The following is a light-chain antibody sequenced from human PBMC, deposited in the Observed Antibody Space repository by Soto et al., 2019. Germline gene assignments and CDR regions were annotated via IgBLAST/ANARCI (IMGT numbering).Light chain of an antibody. CDR2: GAS. Sequence: EIVMTHSPGTLSLSPGEIATLSCRASQSVSSRLAWYQQKPGQAPRLLISGASSRATGIPDRFSGSGSGTDFTLTISRLEPEDFALYYCQHYVERSPITFGQGTRLEIK. V-gene: IGKV3-20*01. CDR3: QHYVERSPIT. J-gene: IGKJ5*01. CDR1: QSVSSR.